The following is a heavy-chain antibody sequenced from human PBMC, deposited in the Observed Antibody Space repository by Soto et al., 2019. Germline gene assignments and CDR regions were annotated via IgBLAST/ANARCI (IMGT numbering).Heavy chain of an antibody. V-gene: IGHV6-1*01. J-gene: IGHJ6*02. D-gene: IGHD3-10*01. CDR3: AREWVTMVRGVIYSYYGMDV. CDR1: GDSVSSNSGA. Sequence: SQTLSLTCAISGDSVSSNSGAWIWIRQSPSRGLEWLGRTYYRSKWYNDYAISVKSRITINPDTSKNQFSLQLNSVTPEDMAVYYCAREWVTMVRGVIYSYYGMDVWGQGTTVTVSS. CDR2: TYYRSKWYN.